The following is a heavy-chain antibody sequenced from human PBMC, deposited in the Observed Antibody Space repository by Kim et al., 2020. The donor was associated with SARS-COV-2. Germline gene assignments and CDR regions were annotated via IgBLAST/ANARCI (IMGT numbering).Heavy chain of an antibody. CDR1: GFSFTNHP. Sequence: GGSLRLSCAASGFSFTNHPLNWVRQAPGKGLEWVSSISGSATQIYYADSVTGRFTISGDNAKKSVFLQMNGLTAEDTGLYFCARGGSYYTLDVWGQGTPVTVSS. CDR3: ARGGSYYTLDV. CDR2: ISGSATQI. D-gene: IGHD1-26*01. J-gene: IGHJ4*02. V-gene: IGHV3-21*01.